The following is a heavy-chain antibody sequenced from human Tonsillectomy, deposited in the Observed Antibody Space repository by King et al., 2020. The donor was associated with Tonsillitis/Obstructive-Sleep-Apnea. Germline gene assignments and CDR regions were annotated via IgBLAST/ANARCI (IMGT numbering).Heavy chain of an antibody. V-gene: IGHV3-66*01. Sequence: VQLVESGGGLVQPGGSLRLSCAASGFTVSSNYMSWVRQAPGKGLEWGSVIYSGGSTYYADSVKGRFTISRDNSKNTLYLQMNSLRAEDTAVYYCARAGGYCSSTSCQNWFDPWGQGTLVTVSS. CDR2: IYSGGST. CDR3: ARAGGYCSSTSCQNWFDP. J-gene: IGHJ5*02. D-gene: IGHD2-2*01. CDR1: GFTVSSNY.